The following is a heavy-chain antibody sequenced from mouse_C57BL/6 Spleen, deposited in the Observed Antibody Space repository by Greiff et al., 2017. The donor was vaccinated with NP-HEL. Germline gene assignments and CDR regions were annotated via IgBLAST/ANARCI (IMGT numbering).Heavy chain of an antibody. Sequence: EESGPGLVKPSQSLSLTCSVTGYSITSGYYWNWIRQFPGNKLEWMGYISYDGSNNYNPSLKNRISITRDTSKNQFFLKLNSVTTEDTATYYCAREERYFDYWGQGTTLTVSS. V-gene: IGHV3-6*01. J-gene: IGHJ2*01. CDR1: GYSITSGYY. CDR3: AREERYFDY. CDR2: ISYDGSN.